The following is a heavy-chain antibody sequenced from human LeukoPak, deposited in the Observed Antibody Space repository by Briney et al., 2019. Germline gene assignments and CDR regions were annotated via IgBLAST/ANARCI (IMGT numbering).Heavy chain of an antibody. J-gene: IGHJ4*02. Sequence: GGSLRLSCAASGFTFDDYAMHWVRQAPGKGLEWVSGISWNSGSIGYADSVKGRFTISRDNSKNTLYLQMNSLRAEDTAVYYCASSTIFGVAVFDYWGQGTLVTVSS. V-gene: IGHV3-9*01. CDR1: GFTFDDYA. CDR3: ASSTIFGVAVFDY. CDR2: ISWNSGSI. D-gene: IGHD3-3*01.